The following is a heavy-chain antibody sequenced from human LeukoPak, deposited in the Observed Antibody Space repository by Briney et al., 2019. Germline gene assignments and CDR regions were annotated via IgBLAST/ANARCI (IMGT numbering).Heavy chain of an antibody. CDR3: ARADYSNYGSYYYYYMDV. J-gene: IGHJ6*03. CDR1: GGTFSSYA. Sequence: APVKVSCKASGGTFSSYAISWVRQAPGQGLEWMGGIIPIFGTANYAQKFQGRVTITADESTSTAYMELSSLRSEDTAVYYCARADYSNYGSYYYYYMDVWGKGTTVTVSS. CDR2: IIPIFGTA. D-gene: IGHD4-11*01. V-gene: IGHV1-69*13.